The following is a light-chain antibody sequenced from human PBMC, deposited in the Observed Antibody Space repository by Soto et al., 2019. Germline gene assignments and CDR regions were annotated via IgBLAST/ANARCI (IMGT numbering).Light chain of an antibody. V-gene: IGKV3-15*01. CDR2: GAS. J-gene: IGKJ2*01. CDR1: QSVSSN. Sequence: EIVMTQSPATLSKSPGERATLSCRASQSVSSNLAWYQQKPGQAPRLLIYGASTRATGIPARFSGSGSGTEFTLTISSLQSEDFAVYYCQQYNNWPPRYTFGQGTKLEIK. CDR3: QQYNNWPPRYT.